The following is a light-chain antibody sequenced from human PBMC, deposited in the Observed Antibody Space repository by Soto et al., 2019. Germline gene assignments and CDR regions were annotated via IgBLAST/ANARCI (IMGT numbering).Light chain of an antibody. Sequence: DIQMTQSPPSLSASVGDRVTIACRASQSIGTYLNWYQHKPGKAPKLLIYAASILQRGVPPRFSGSGSGTDFTLTISSLQSEDFATYYCQQSYSTPRTFGQGTKVEIK. V-gene: IGKV1-39*01. J-gene: IGKJ1*01. CDR2: AAS. CDR3: QQSYSTPRT. CDR1: QSIGTY.